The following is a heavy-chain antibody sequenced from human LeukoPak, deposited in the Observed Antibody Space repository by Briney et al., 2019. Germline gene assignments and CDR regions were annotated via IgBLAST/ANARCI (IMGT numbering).Heavy chain of an antibody. CDR1: GFTVSNYA. CDR2: FSGSGGRT. V-gene: IGHV3-23*01. J-gene: IGHJ6*03. CDR3: ARDRRSGGGPYYYYMDV. D-gene: IGHD3-16*01. Sequence: GGSLRLSCAASGFTVSNYAMNWVRQAPGKGLQWVSGFSGSGGRTYYADSVKGRFTISRDNSKNTLYLQMNSLRAEDTAVYYCARDRRSGGGPYYYYMDVWGKGTTVTVSS.